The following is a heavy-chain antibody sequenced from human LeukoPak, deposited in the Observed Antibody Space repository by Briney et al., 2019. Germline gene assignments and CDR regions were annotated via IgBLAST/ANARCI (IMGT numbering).Heavy chain of an antibody. V-gene: IGHV1-69*01. CDR2: IIPIFGTA. Sequence: GSSVKVSCKASGGTFSSYAISWVRQAPGQGLEWMGGIIPIFGTANYAQKFQGRVTITADESTSTAYMELSSLRSEDTAVYYCARVQTRCSSTSYYPIGAFDIWGQGTMVTVSS. CDR1: GGTFSSYA. J-gene: IGHJ3*02. CDR3: ARVQTRCSSTSYYPIGAFDI. D-gene: IGHD2-2*01.